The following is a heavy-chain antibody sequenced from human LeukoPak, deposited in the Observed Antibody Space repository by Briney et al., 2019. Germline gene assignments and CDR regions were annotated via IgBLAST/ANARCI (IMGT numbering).Heavy chain of an antibody. V-gene: IGHV4-61*02. Sequence: SETLSLTCAVSGGSMSSVSNFWSWIRQPAGKGLEWIGRIHTSGNPNYNPSLKSRVTISVDTSKNQSSLQLNSVTAADTAVYYCARNGYGSGSSYWGQGTLVTVSS. D-gene: IGHD3-10*01. CDR1: GGSMSSVSNF. J-gene: IGHJ4*02. CDR2: IHTSGNP. CDR3: ARNGYGSGSSY.